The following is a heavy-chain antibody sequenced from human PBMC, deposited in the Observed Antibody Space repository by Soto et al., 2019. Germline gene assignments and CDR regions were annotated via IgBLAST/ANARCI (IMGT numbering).Heavy chain of an antibody. CDR1: GYSISSGYY. D-gene: IGHD3-3*01. CDR3: ARKRSGSPRDGFDI. V-gene: IGHV4-38-2*01. J-gene: IGHJ3*02. CDR2: TSHSANT. Sequence: SETLSLTCAVSGYSISSGYYLGLIRQPPGMGLEWIGSTSHSANTYYKTSLKSRVIISVDTSKNQFSLKLSSVTAADTAVYYCARKRSGSPRDGFDIWGQGTVVTVSS.